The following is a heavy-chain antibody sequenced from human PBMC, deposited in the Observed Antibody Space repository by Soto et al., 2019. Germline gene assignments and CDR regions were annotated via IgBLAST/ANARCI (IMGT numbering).Heavy chain of an antibody. V-gene: IGHV3-23*01. CDR1: GFTFSSYA. CDR3: ARYSSNWYYFDY. CDR2: ISGSGGST. J-gene: IGHJ4*02. Sequence: AGGSLRLSCAASGFTFSSYAMSWVRQAPGKGLEWVSVISGSGGSTYYADSVKGRFTISRDNSKNTVYLQMNSLRAEDTAVYYCARYSSNWYYFDYWGRGTLVTVSS. D-gene: IGHD6-13*01.